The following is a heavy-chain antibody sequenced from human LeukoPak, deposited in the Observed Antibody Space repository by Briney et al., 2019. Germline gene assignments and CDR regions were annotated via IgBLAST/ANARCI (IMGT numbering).Heavy chain of an antibody. CDR1: GFTFSSYG. CDR2: IRYDGSNK. D-gene: IGHD2-2*01. J-gene: IGHJ5*02. V-gene: IGHV3-30*02. Sequence: GGSLRLSCAASGFTFSSYGMHWVRQAPGKGPEWVAFIRYDGSNKYYADSVKGRFTISRDNSKNTLYLQMNSLRAEDTAVYYCAKDLEYCSSTSCYPNWFDPWGQGTLVTVSS. CDR3: AKDLEYCSSTSCYPNWFDP.